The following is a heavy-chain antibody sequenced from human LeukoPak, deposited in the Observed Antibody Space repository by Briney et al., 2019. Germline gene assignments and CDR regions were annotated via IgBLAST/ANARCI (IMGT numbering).Heavy chain of an antibody. Sequence: ASVKVSCKASGYTFTGYYMHWVRQAPGQGLEWMGWINPNSGGTNYAQKFQGRVTMTRDTSTSTVYMELSSLRSEDTAVYYCARGGRFTYDSSGYYYYWGQGTLVTVSS. CDR2: INPNSGGT. D-gene: IGHD3-22*01. CDR1: GYTFTGYY. V-gene: IGHV1-2*02. CDR3: ARGGRFTYDSSGYYYY. J-gene: IGHJ4*02.